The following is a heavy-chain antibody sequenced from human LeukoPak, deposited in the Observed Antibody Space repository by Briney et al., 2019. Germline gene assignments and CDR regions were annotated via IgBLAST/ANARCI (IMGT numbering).Heavy chain of an antibody. Sequence: GGSLRLSCAASGFTFSDYYMSWIRQAPGKGLEWVSYISSSGSTIYYADSVKGRFTISRDNAKNSLYLQMNSLRAEDTAVYYCARNQGSCWFALYYGMDVWGQGTTVTVSS. CDR1: GFTFSDYY. CDR2: ISSSGSTI. J-gene: IGHJ6*02. CDR3: ARNQGSCWFALYYGMDV. D-gene: IGHD6-13*01. V-gene: IGHV3-11*01.